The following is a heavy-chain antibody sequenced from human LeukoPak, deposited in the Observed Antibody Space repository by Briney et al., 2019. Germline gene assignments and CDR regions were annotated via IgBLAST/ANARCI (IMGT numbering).Heavy chain of an antibody. CDR1: GGSISSSSYY. CDR2: IYYSGST. V-gene: IGHV4-39*01. D-gene: IGHD5-18*01. J-gene: IGHJ4*02. Sequence: SETLSLTRTVSGGSISSSSYYWGWIRQPPGKGLEWIGSIYYSGSTYYNPSLKSRVTISVDTSKNQFSLKLSSVTAADTAVYYCARLGIQLWPFGYWGQGTLVTVSS. CDR3: ARLGIQLWPFGY.